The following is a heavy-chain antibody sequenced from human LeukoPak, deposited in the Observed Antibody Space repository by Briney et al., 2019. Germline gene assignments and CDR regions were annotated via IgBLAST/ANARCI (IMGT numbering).Heavy chain of an antibody. CDR1: GGSVSSGSYY. V-gene: IGHV4-61*01. CDR3: ARGTGY. CDR2: IYDRGST. Sequence: PSETLSLTCTVSGGSVSSGSYYWSWIRQPPGKGLEWIGSIYDRGSTKYNPSLNSRVTISVDTSKNQFSLKLSSVTAGDTAVYYCARGTGYWGQGTLVTVSS. J-gene: IGHJ4*02.